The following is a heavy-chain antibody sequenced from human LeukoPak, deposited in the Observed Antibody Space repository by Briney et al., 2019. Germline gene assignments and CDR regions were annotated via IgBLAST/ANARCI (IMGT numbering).Heavy chain of an antibody. Sequence: GGSLRLSCTASGFTFSDYYMSWIRQAPGKGLEWIAYISSGSSTIYYADSVKGRFTISRDNAKNSLFLQMSSLRAEDTAVYFCTRAPGTGPLTVRWSGPFDIWGQGTMVTVSS. V-gene: IGHV3-11*04. J-gene: IGHJ3*02. CDR3: TRAPGTGPLTVRWSGPFDI. D-gene: IGHD3-3*01. CDR1: GFTFSDYY. CDR2: ISSGSSTI.